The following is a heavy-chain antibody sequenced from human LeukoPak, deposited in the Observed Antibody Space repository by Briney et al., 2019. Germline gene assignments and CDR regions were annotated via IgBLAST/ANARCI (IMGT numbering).Heavy chain of an antibody. D-gene: IGHD2-2*02. Sequence: PSETLSLTCTVSGGSNSSYYWSWIRQPPGKGLEWIGYICYSGSTNYNPSLKSRVTISVDTSRNQFSLKLSSVTAADTAVYYCARETPAAIIDYWGQGTLVTVSS. CDR2: ICYSGST. V-gene: IGHV4-59*01. CDR3: ARETPAAIIDY. J-gene: IGHJ4*02. CDR1: GGSNSSYY.